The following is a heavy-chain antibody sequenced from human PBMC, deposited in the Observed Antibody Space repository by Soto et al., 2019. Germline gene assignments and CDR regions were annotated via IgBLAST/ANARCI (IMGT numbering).Heavy chain of an antibody. D-gene: IGHD6-13*01. CDR2: ISSSGSTI. CDR3: TTVGSSWYVGDYYGMDV. Sequence: GGSLRLSCAASGFTFSDYYMSWIRQAPGKGLEWVSYISSSGSTIYYAAPVKGRFTISRDDSKNTLYLQMNSLKTEDTAVYYCTTVGSSWYVGDYYGMDVWGQGTTVTVSS. J-gene: IGHJ6*02. CDR1: GFTFSDYY. V-gene: IGHV3-11*01.